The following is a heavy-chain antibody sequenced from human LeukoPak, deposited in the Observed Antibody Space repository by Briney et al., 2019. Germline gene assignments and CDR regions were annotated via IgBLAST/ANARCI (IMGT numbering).Heavy chain of an antibody. Sequence: ASVKVSCKASGYTFIGYYMHWVRQAPGQGLEWMGWINPNSGGTNYAQKFQGRVTMTRDTSISTAYMELSRLRSDDTAVYYCAKMDIVVVPAVLSGNYYYYGMDVWGQGTTVIVSS. CDR1: GYTFIGYY. D-gene: IGHD2-2*03. CDR2: INPNSGGT. V-gene: IGHV1-2*02. CDR3: AKMDIVVVPAVLSGNYYYYGMDV. J-gene: IGHJ6*02.